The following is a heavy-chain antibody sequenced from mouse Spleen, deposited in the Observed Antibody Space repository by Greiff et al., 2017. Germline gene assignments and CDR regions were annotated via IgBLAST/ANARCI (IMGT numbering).Heavy chain of an antibody. D-gene: IGHD4-1*01. Sequence: VQLQQSGAELAKPGASVKLSCKASGYTFTSYWMHWVKQRPGQGLEWIGYINPSSGYTKYNQKFKDKATLTADKSSSTAYMQLSSLTYEDTAVYYCARGNWDWYFDVWGAGTTVTVSS. CDR1: GYTFTSYW. CDR3: ARGNWDWYFDV. J-gene: IGHJ1*01. CDR2: INPSSGYT. V-gene: IGHV1-7*01.